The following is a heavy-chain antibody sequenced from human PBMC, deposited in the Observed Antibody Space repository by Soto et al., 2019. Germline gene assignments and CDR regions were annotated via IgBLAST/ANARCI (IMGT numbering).Heavy chain of an antibody. J-gene: IGHJ6*02. Sequence: ETLSLTCAVYGGSFSGYYWSWIRQPPGKGLEWIGEINHSGSTNYNPSLKSRVTISVDTSKNQFSLKLSSVTAADTAVYYCARGDQQGGNSGMDVWGQGTTVTVSS. CDR1: GGSFSGYY. V-gene: IGHV4-34*01. CDR3: ARGDQQGGNSGMDV. CDR2: INHSGST. D-gene: IGHD2-15*01.